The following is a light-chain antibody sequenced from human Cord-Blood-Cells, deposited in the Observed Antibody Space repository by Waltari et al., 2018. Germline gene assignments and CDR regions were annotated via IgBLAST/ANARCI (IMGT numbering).Light chain of an antibody. V-gene: IGLV2-14*01. CDR1: SSDVGGYHY. CDR3: SSYTSSSTLVV. CDR2: DVS. Sequence: QSALTQPASVSGSPGPSITISCTRTSSDVGGYHYVSWYQQHPGKAPKLMIYDVSNRPSGVSNRFSGSKSGNTASLTISGLQAEDEADYYCSSYTSSSTLVVFGGGTKLTVL. J-gene: IGLJ2*01.